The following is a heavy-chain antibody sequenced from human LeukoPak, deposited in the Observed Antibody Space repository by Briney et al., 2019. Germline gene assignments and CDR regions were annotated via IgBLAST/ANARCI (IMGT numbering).Heavy chain of an antibody. CDR2: ISSSSNTI. CDR1: GFSLSSYS. CDR3: ARGDTYYYGSGSFDY. J-gene: IGHJ4*02. V-gene: IGHV3-48*01. D-gene: IGHD3-10*01. Sequence: GGSLRLSCAASGFSLSSYSMDWFRQTPGKGLEWISYISSSSNTIYYADSVEGRFTISRDNAKNALYLQMNSLRAEDTAVYYCARGDTYYYGSGSFDYWGQGTLVTVSS.